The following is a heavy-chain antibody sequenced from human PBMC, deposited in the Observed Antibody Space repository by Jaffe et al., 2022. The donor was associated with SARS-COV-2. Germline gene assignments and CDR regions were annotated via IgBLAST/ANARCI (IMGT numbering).Heavy chain of an antibody. CDR3: ARDGITGTTFYYYGMDV. J-gene: IGHJ6*02. CDR2: ISSSSSYT. Sequence: QVQLVESGGGLVKPGGSLRLSCAASGFTFSDYYMSWIRQAPGKGLEWVSYISSSSSYTNYADSVKGRFTISRDNAKNSLYLQMNSLRAEDTAVYYCARDGITGTTFYYYGMDVWGQGTTVTVSS. CDR1: GFTFSDYY. D-gene: IGHD1-7*01. V-gene: IGHV3-11*06.